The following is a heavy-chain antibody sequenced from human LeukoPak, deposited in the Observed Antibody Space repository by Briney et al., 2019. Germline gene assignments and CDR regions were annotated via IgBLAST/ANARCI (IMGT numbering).Heavy chain of an antibody. CDR2: INSDGSST. Sequence: PGGPLRLSCSASGFTISSYWMHWVRQAPGKGLVWVSRINSDGSSTSYADYVKRRFTISRDNAKNTLSLQMTSLRAEDTAVYYCARGAYCGGDCPLPNSLYWGQGTLVTVSS. J-gene: IGHJ4*02. CDR3: ARGAYCGGDCPLPNSLY. CDR1: GFTISSYW. V-gene: IGHV3-74*01. D-gene: IGHD2-21*01.